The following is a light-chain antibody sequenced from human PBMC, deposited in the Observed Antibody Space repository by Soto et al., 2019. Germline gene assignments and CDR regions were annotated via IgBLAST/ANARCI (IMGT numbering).Light chain of an antibody. V-gene: IGLV1-40*01. CDR3: QSYDSSLIGSNV. J-gene: IGLJ1*01. CDR2: GNS. Sequence: QSVLTQPPSVSGAPGQRVTISCTGSSSNIGAGYDVHWYQQLPGTAPKLLIYGNSNRPSGVPDRFSGSKSGTSASLAITGLQAEDEADYYCQSYDSSLIGSNVFGNGTKVTVL. CDR1: SSNIGAGYD.